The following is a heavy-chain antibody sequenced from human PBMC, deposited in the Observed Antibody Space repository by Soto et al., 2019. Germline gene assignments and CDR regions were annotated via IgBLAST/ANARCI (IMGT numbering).Heavy chain of an antibody. CDR3: ARPGTTFSPAYGMDV. V-gene: IGHV3-21*01. D-gene: IGHD1-7*01. Sequence: EVQLVESGGGLVKPGGSLRLSCAASGFTFSSYSMNWVRQAPGKGLEWVSSISSSSSYIYYADSVKGRFTISRDNAKNSLYLRMNSLRAEDTAVYYCARPGTTFSPAYGMDVWGQGTTVTVSS. CDR2: ISSSSSYI. J-gene: IGHJ6*02. CDR1: GFTFSSYS.